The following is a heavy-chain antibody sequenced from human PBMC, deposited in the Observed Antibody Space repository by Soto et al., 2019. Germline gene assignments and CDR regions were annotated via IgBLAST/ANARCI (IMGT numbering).Heavy chain of an antibody. Sequence: SETLSHTCTVSGGSISSGGYYWSWIRQHPGKGLEWIGYIYYSGSTYYNPSLKSRVTISVDTSKNQFSLKLSSVTAADTAVYYCARGARAGSYFGSPSSFDYWGQGTLVTVSS. CDR2: IYYSGST. CDR1: GGSISSGGYY. D-gene: IGHD3-10*01. V-gene: IGHV4-31*03. J-gene: IGHJ4*02. CDR3: ARGARAGSYFGSPSSFDY.